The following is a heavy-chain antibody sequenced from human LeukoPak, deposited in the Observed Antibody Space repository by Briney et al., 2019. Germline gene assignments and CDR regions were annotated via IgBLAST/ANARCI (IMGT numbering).Heavy chain of an antibody. D-gene: IGHD6-19*01. CDR2: INPNSGGT. V-gene: IGHV1-2*02. Sequence: ASVKVSCKASGHTFTGYYMHWVRQAPGQGLEWMGWINPNSGGTNYAQKFQGRVTMTRDTSISTAYMELSRLRSDDTAVYYCARTQWLDYYYYMDVWGKGTTVTVSS. J-gene: IGHJ6*03. CDR3: ARTQWLDYYYYMDV. CDR1: GHTFTGYY.